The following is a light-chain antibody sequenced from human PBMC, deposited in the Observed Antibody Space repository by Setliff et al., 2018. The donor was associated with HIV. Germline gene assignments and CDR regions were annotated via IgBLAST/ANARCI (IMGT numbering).Light chain of an antibody. Sequence: QAVVTQEPSLTVSPGGTVTLTCGSSTGAVTSGHYPYWFQQKPGQAPRTLIYDTSNKHSWTPARFSGSFLGGKAALTLSGAQPEDEAAYYCFLSYSGARRVFGGGTK. V-gene: IGLV7-46*01. J-gene: IGLJ3*02. CDR3: FLSYSGARRV. CDR1: TGAVTSGHY. CDR2: DTS.